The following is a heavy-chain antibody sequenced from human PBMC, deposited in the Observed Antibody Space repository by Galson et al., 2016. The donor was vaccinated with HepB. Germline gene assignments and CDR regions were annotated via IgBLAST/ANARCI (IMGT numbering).Heavy chain of an antibody. CDR1: GFGFGVFW. Sequence: SLRLSCAGSGFGFGVFWMSWVRQAPGKGLEWVANINKDGSGSEKYYVDSVKGRFTIARDNARNLLYLQMNSLRAEDTAVYYCARAVAGYSVDFWGQGTLVTVSS. J-gene: IGHJ4*02. V-gene: IGHV3-7*03. CDR2: INKDGSGSEK. D-gene: IGHD6-19*01. CDR3: ARAVAGYSVDF.